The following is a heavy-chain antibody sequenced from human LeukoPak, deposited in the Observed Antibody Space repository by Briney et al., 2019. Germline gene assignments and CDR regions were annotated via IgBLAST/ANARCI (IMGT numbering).Heavy chain of an antibody. Sequence: ASVKVSCKASGYIFSDYYMHWVRQAPGQGLEWLGWINPKTGAADYAQQFRGRVTMTRDTSINKDFMEMKRVTSDDTAVYYCARGAEAETSPLDFWGQGTLVIVS. J-gene: IGHJ4*02. CDR3: ARGAEAETSPLDF. D-gene: IGHD6-13*01. CDR2: INPKTGAA. CDR1: GYIFSDYY. V-gene: IGHV1-2*02.